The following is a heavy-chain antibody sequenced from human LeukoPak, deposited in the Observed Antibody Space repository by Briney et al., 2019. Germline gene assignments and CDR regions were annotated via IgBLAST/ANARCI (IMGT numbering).Heavy chain of an antibody. CDR1: GFTFGDYA. V-gene: IGHV3-49*04. D-gene: IGHD3-22*01. J-gene: IGHJ4*02. CDR2: IRSKTYGRTT. CDR3: TRDFSGYHTY. Sequence: GGSLRLSCTASGFTFGDYAMSWVRQAPGKGLEWVGFIRSKTYGRTTEYAASVKGRFTISRDDSKSIAYLQMNSLKTEDTAVYYCTRDFSGYHTYWGQGTLVTVSS.